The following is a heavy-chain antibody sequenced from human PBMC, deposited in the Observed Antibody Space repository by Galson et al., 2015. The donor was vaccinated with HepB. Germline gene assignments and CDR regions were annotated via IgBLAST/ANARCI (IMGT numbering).Heavy chain of an antibody. CDR3: AKDGDCGGDCHPSYFDY. CDR1: GFTFDDYT. V-gene: IGHV3-43*01. J-gene: IGHJ4*02. Sequence: SLRLSCAASGFTFDDYTMHWARQAPGKGLEWVSLISWDGGSTYYADSVKGRFTISRDNSKNSLYLQMNSLRTEDTALYYCAKDGDCGGDCHPSYFDYWGQGTLVTVSS. D-gene: IGHD2-21*01. CDR2: ISWDGGST.